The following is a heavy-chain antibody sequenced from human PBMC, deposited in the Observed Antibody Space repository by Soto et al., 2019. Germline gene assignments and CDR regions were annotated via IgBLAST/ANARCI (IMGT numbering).Heavy chain of an antibody. D-gene: IGHD1-26*01. CDR2: ISGSGHST. V-gene: IGHV3-23*01. CDR3: AKAAGSYLPAGGHFK. Sequence: PGGSLRLSCTASGFTFNSYTIIFFRQAPGRGLEWVSGISGSGHSTYYADSVKGRFTISRDNSNNTLFLQMSSLRAEDTALYYCAKAAGSYLPAGGHFKWGQGTLVTVSS. J-gene: IGHJ4*02. CDR1: GFTFNSYT.